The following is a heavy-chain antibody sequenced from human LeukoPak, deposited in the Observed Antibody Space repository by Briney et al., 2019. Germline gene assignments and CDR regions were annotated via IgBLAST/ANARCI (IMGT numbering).Heavy chain of an antibody. Sequence: PGGSLRLSCAASGFTVSSNYMSWVRQAPGRGLEWVSVIYSGGSTYYADSVKGRFTISRDNSKNTLYLQMNSLRAEDTAVYYCARGNWNYLDAFDIWGQGIMVTVSS. J-gene: IGHJ3*02. CDR2: IYSGGST. V-gene: IGHV3-66*02. D-gene: IGHD1-7*01. CDR3: ARGNWNYLDAFDI. CDR1: GFTVSSNY.